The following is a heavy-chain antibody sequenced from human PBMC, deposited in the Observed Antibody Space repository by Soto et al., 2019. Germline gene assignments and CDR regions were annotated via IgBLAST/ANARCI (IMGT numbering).Heavy chain of an antibody. CDR1: GDSVSSNCAC. V-gene: IGHV6-1*01. D-gene: IGHD2-15*01. J-gene: IGHJ6*02. CDR2: IYYRSKWFH. CDR3: ARVHCSAGTCLDGLDF. Sequence: SQTLSLTCVISGDSVSSNCACWNWIRQSPSRGLQWLGRIYYRSKWFHDYAASVESRMAINPDTSRNQFSLQLNYVTPEDTAVYYCARVHCSAGTCLDGLDFWGQGTTVTVSS.